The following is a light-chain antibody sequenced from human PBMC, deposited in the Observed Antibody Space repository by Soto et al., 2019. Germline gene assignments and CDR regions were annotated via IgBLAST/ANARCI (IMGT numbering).Light chain of an antibody. V-gene: IGLV2-14*03. CDR2: DVS. CDR1: SSDVGAYNY. Sequence: QAVVTQPASVSGSPGQSITISCTGTSSDVGAYNYVSWYQHHPGKAPKLLIYDVSVRPSGISTRLSGSKSGNTASLTISGLQPEDEADYYCTSSTSRNTLIFGGGTKLTVL. CDR3: TSSTSRNTLI. J-gene: IGLJ2*01.